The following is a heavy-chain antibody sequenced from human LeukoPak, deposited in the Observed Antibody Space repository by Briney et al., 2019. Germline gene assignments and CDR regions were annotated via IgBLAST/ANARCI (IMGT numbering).Heavy chain of an antibody. D-gene: IGHD2-2*01. CDR3: ARTLGYCSSTSCSQTFDY. CDR1: GFTFSSYW. CDR2: INSDGSST. J-gene: IGHJ4*02. V-gene: IGHV3-74*01. Sequence: GGSLRLSCAASGFTFSSYWMHWVRQAPGKGLVWVSRINSDGSSTSYADSVKGRFTIPRDNAKNTLYLQMNSLRAEDTAVYYCARTLGYCSSTSCSQTFDYWGQGTLVTVSS.